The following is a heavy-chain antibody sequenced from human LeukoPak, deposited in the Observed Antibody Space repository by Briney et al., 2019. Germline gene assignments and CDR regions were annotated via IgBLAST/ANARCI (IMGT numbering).Heavy chain of an antibody. V-gene: IGHV3-21*01. Sequence: GGSLRLSCAASGFTFSSYSMNWVRQAPGKGLEWVSSISSSSNYIHYADSVKGRFTISRDNAKNSLYRQMNSLRAEDTAVYYCAREWEYYDILTGTTASFDYWGQGTLVTVSS. CDR2: ISSSSNYI. CDR3: AREWEYYDILTGTTASFDY. CDR1: GFTFSSYS. D-gene: IGHD3-9*01. J-gene: IGHJ4*02.